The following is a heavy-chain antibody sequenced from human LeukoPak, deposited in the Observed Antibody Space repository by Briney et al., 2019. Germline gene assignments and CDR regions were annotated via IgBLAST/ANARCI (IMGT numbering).Heavy chain of an antibody. Sequence: GGSLRLSCAASGFSFSDYSVNWVRQTPGKGLEWVSSISTGSSYIYYADSVKGRFTISRDNAKNSLYLQMNSLRVEDTAVYYCARAGAVAYSTPFDPWGQGTLVTVSS. CDR3: ARAGAVAYSTPFDP. J-gene: IGHJ5*02. D-gene: IGHD6-19*01. V-gene: IGHV3-21*01. CDR2: ISTGSSYI. CDR1: GFSFSDYS.